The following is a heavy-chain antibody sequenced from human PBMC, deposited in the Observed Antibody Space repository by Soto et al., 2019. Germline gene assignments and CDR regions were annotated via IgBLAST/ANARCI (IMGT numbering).Heavy chain of an antibody. CDR1: GGTFSSYA. V-gene: IGHV1-69*01. CDR3: ARERGYSRNYYYYYGMDV. D-gene: IGHD6-13*01. CDR2: IIPIFGTA. Sequence: QVQLVQSGAEVKKPGSSVKVSCKASGGTFSSYAISWVRQAPGQGLEWMGGIIPIFGTANYAQKFQGRVTITADESTSTAYMELSSLRSEDTAVYYWARERGYSRNYYYYYGMDVWGQGTTVTVSS. J-gene: IGHJ6*02.